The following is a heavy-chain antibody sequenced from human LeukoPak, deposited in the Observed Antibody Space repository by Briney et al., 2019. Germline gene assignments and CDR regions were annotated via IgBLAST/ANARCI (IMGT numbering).Heavy chain of an antibody. CDR2: ISSSGSTI. J-gene: IGHJ4*02. Sequence: HPGGSLRLSCAASGFTFSSYEMNWVRQAPGKGLEWVSYISSSGSTIYYADSVKGRFTISRDNAKNSLYLQMNSLRAEDTAVYYCARDSSVTISGVVIPYYFDYWGQGSLVTVSS. CDR1: GFTFSSYE. V-gene: IGHV3-48*03. D-gene: IGHD3-3*01. CDR3: ARDSSVTISGVVIPYYFDY.